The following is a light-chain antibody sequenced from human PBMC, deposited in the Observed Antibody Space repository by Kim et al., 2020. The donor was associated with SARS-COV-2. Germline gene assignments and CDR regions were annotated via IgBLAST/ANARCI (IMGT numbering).Light chain of an antibody. V-gene: IGKV3-11*01. Sequence: LAPGESAPLSCRASQRVSSYLALYQQKPGQAPRLLIYDASNRATGIPARFSGSGSGTDFTLTISSLAPEDFAVYYCQQRSNWPPYTFGQGTKLEI. CDR2: DAS. J-gene: IGKJ2*01. CDR3: QQRSNWPPYT. CDR1: QRVSSY.